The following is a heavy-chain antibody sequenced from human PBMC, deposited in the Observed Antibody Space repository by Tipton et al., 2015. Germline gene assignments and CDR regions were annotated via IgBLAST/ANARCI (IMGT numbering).Heavy chain of an antibody. V-gene: IGHV4-38-2*02. CDR2: IRNRLYT. J-gene: IGHJ4*02. D-gene: IGHD3-9*01. CDR1: AYSISSDYY. Sequence: GLVKPSETLSLTCAVSAYSISSDYYWNWVRQSPGKGLEWIGYIRNRLYTFYNPSLESRVTISVDTSKSQFSLRLASVTAADTAVYYCARDFTGYYYFDSWGQGTLVTVSS. CDR3: ARDFTGYYYFDS.